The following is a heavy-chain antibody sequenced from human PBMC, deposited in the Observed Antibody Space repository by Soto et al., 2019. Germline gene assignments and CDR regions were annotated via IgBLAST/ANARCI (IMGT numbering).Heavy chain of an antibody. D-gene: IGHD4-4*01. CDR3: TRSLDYSNSYYYYYYGMDV. V-gene: IGHV3-73*01. CDR1: GFTFSGAA. Sequence: GGSLRLSCAASGFTFSGAAMHWVRQASGKVLEWVGRIRSKANSYATAYAASVKGRFTISRDDSKNTAYLQMNSLKTEDTAVYYCTRSLDYSNSYYYYYYGMDVWGQGTTVTVSS. J-gene: IGHJ6*02. CDR2: IRSKANSYAT.